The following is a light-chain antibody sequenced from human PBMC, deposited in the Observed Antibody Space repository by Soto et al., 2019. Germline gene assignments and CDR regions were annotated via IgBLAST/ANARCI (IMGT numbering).Light chain of an antibody. CDR3: SSYAGTHIV. CDR2: EVT. Sequence: QSLLTQPPSPSGSPGQSVTISCTGTSSDVGTYNSVSWYQQHPGKAPKLMMYEVTKRPAGVPDRFSGSKSGNTASLTVSGLQAEDEADYYCSSYAGTHIVFGIGTKVTVL. V-gene: IGLV2-8*01. CDR1: SSDVGTYNS. J-gene: IGLJ1*01.